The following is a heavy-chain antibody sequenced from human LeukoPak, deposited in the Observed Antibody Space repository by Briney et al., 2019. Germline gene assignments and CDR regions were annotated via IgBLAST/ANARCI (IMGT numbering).Heavy chain of an antibody. V-gene: IGHV3-30-3*01. J-gene: IGHJ5*02. Sequence: QPGGSLRLSCAASGFTFSSYAMHWVRQAPGKGLEWVAVISYDGSNKYYADSVKGRFTISRDNSKNTLYLQMNSLRAEDTAVYYCARAVGLYCSSTSCYPGWFDPWGQGTPVTVSS. CDR3: ARAVGLYCSSTSCYPGWFDP. CDR2: ISYDGSNK. D-gene: IGHD2-2*01. CDR1: GFTFSSYA.